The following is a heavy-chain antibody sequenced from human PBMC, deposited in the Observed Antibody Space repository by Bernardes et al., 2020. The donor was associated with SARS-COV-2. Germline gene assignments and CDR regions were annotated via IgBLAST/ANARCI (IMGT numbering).Heavy chain of an antibody. CDR1: GFTFDDYA. D-gene: IGHD6-13*01. CDR2: ISWNSGSI. CDR3: AKDPSDSSSQY. J-gene: IGHJ4*02. V-gene: IGHV3-9*01. Sequence: GGSLRLSCAASGFTFDDYAMHWVRQAPGKGLEWVSGISWNSGSIGYADSVKGRFTISRDNAKNSLYLQMNSLRAEDTALYYCAKDPSDSSSQYWGQGTLVTVSS.